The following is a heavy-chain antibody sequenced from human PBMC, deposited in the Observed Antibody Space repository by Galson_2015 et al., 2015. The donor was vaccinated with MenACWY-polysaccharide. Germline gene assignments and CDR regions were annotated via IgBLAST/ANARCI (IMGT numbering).Heavy chain of an antibody. D-gene: IGHD4/OR15-4a*01. CDR1: GFTFSSYA. V-gene: IGHV3-23*01. Sequence: SLRLSCAASGFTFSSYAMSWVRQAPGKGLEWVSAISGSGATTYYADSGKGRFTISRDNSKNTLYLQMNSLRAEDTAVYFCARRAPMVTSLFYGMDVWGQGTTVTVS. CDR2: ISGSGATT. J-gene: IGHJ6*02. CDR3: ARRAPMVTSLFYGMDV.